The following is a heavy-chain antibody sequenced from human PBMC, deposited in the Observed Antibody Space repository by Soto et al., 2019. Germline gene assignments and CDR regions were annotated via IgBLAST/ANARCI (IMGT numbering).Heavy chain of an antibody. D-gene: IGHD2-2*01. CDR1: GGTFSSYA. CDR2: IIPISGTA. CDR3: ARSQGSLTSLEIYYYYYYGMDV. J-gene: IGHJ6*02. V-gene: IGHV1-69*01. Sequence: QVQLVQSGAEVKKPGSSVKVSCKASGGTFSSYAISLVRQAPGQGLEWMGGIIPISGTANYVQKFQGRVTRTEDESTSTAYMELGSLRAEDTAVYYCARSQGSLTSLEIYYYYYYGMDVWGQGTTVSVSS.